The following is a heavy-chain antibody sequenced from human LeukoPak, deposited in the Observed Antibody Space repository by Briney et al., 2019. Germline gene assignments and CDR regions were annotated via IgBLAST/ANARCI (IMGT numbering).Heavy chain of an antibody. CDR2: ISSSGSTI. V-gene: IGHV3-48*03. CDR1: GFTFSSYE. CDR3: AKVRWDNSGWYYLDT. D-gene: IGHD6-19*01. Sequence: QPGGSLRLSCAASGFTFSSYEMNWVRQAPGKGLEWVSYISSSGSTIYYADSVKGRFTISRDNSKSTLHLQMNSLRAEDTAVYYCAKVRWDNSGWYYLDTWGQGTLLTVSS. J-gene: IGHJ4*02.